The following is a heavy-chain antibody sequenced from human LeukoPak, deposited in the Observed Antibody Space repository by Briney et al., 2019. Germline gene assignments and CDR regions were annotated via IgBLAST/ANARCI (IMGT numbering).Heavy chain of an antibody. J-gene: IGHJ5*02. D-gene: IGHD3-10*01. CDR2: MNPNTGNT. V-gene: IGHV1-8*01. CDR1: GYTFGRYD. Sequence: GASVKVSCKASGYTFGRYDINWVRQATGQGLEWMGWMNPNTGNTFYAQKFQGRVTMTRNTSISTAYMELSSLRSDDTAVYYCARVVRGLRWFDPWGQGTLVTDSS. CDR3: ARVVRGLRWFDP.